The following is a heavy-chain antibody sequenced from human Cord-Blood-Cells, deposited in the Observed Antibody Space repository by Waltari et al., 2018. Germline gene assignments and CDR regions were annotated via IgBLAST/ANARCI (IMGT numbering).Heavy chain of an antibody. CDR1: GGSISSSSYY. CDR3: ARLGDSSSWPVPFDY. CDR2: IYYSGST. Sequence: QMQLQESGPGLVKPSETLSLTCTVSGGSISSSSYYWGGIRQPPGKGLEWIGSIYYSGSTYYNPSLKSRVTISVDTSKNQFSLKLSSVTAADTAVYYCARLGDSSSWPVPFDYWGQGTLVTVSS. J-gene: IGHJ4*02. V-gene: IGHV4-39*01. D-gene: IGHD6-13*01.